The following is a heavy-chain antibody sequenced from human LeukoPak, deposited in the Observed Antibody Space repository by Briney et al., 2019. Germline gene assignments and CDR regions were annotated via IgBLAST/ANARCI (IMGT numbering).Heavy chain of an antibody. Sequence: ASVKVSCKASGYTFTGYYMHWVRQAPGQGLEWMGWINPNHGDTNYAQKFQDRVSMTRNTSISTAYMELSSLRSEDTAVYYCARDAERGYYYYMDVWGKGTTVTVSS. V-gene: IGHV1-2*02. D-gene: IGHD1-1*01. CDR1: GYTFTGYY. CDR2: INPNHGDT. CDR3: ARDAERGYYYYMDV. J-gene: IGHJ6*03.